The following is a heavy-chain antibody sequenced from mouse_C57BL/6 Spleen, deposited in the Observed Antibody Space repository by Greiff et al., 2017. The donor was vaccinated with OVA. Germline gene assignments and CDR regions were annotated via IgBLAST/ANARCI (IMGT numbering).Heavy chain of an antibody. D-gene: IGHD2-4*01. CDR1: GFTFTDYY. V-gene: IGHV7-3*01. CDR3: ARDYDYDGAWFAY. Sequence: EVHLVESGGGLVQPGGSLSLSCAASGFTFTDYYMSWVRQPPGKALEWLGFIRNTANGYTTEYSASVKGRFTISRDNSQSILYLQMNALRAEDSATYYCARDYDYDGAWFAYWGQGTLVTVSA. CDR2: IRNTANGYTT. J-gene: IGHJ3*01.